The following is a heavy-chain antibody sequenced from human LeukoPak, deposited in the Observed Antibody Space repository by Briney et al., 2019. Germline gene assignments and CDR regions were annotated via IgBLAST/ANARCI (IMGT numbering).Heavy chain of an antibody. J-gene: IGHJ4*02. V-gene: IGHV3-53*01. CDR3: AKSTGIVASYFDY. Sequence: GESLRLSCAASGFTVSTNYMSWVRQAPGKGLEWVSIIYSGDRTDYADSVKGRFTISRDNSKNTLYLQMNSLRAEDTAVYYCAKSTGIVASYFDYWGQGTLVTVSS. D-gene: IGHD5-12*01. CDR1: GFTVSTNY. CDR2: IYSGDRT.